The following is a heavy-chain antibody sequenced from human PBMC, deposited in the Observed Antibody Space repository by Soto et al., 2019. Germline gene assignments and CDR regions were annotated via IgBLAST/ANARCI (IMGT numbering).Heavy chain of an antibody. Sequence: EVQLVETGGDLIQPGGSLRLSCAASGFTVSSDSMTWVRQAPGKGLEWISIIYSDNNTDYAVSVKGRFSISRDTSKKIVYLQMNSLRAEDTAEYYCARHYSAMGVWGQGTTVTVSS. CDR2: IYSDNNT. CDR3: ARHYSAMGV. J-gene: IGHJ6*02. V-gene: IGHV3-53*02. CDR1: GFTVSSDS.